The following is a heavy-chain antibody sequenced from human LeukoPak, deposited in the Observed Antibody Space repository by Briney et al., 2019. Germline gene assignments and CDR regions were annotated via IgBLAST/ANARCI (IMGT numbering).Heavy chain of an antibody. J-gene: IGHJ6*02. CDR3: ARDSGTGRNYYYGMGV. Sequence: PSETLSLTCTVSVGSISSYNWSWIRQPARKGLEWIGRIYTSGSTNYNPSLKSRVTMSVGTSKNQFSLKLSSVTAADTAVYYCARDSGTGRNYYYGMGVWGQKTTVTVSS. CDR1: VGSISSYN. CDR2: IYTSGST. V-gene: IGHV4-4*07. D-gene: IGHD1-26*01.